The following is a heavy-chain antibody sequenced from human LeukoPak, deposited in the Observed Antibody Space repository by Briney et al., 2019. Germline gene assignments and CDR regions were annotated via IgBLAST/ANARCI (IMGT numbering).Heavy chain of an antibody. CDR1: GFTFSSYG. CDR2: ISGSGGST. V-gene: IGHV3-23*01. Sequence: GGSLRLSCAASGFTFSSYGMSWVRQAPGKGLEWVSAISGSGGSTYYADSVKGRFTISRDNSKNTLYLQMNSLRAEDTAVYYCAKDRLGALNFDYWGQGTLVTVSS. J-gene: IGHJ4*02. D-gene: IGHD1-26*01. CDR3: AKDRLGALNFDY.